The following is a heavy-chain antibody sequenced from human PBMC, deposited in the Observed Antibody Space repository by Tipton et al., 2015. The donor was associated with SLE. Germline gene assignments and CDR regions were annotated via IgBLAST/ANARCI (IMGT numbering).Heavy chain of an antibody. J-gene: IGHJ4*02. CDR1: GGSISSHY. Sequence: TLSLTCTVSGGSISSHYWSWIRQPPGKGLEWIGYIYYSGSTNYNPSLKSRVTISVDTSKNQFSLKLSSVTAADTAVYYCARITGRGYYFDYWGQGTLVTVSS. CDR3: ARITGRGYYFDY. CDR2: IYYSGST. D-gene: IGHD1-14*01. V-gene: IGHV4-59*08.